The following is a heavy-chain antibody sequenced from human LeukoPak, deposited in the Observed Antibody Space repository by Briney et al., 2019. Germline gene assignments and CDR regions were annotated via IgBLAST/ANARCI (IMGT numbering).Heavy chain of an antibody. D-gene: IGHD1-14*01. J-gene: IGHJ5*02. Sequence: PGGSLRLSCGASGLNFSTYSMNWVRQAPGQGLAWVSYISRDSGTIYYADSVKGRFTISRENAKNSRYLQMNSLRAEDTTVYYYARAAQPGFDPWGQGTLVTVSS. V-gene: IGHV3-48*01. CDR2: ISRDSGTI. CDR3: ARAAQPGFDP. CDR1: GLNFSTYS.